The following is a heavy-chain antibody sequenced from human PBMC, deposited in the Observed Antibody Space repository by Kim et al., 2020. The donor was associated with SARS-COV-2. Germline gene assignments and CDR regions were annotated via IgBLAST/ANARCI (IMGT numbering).Heavy chain of an antibody. CDR2: MNPNSGNT. V-gene: IGHV1-8*01. J-gene: IGHJ6*02. CDR3: AGDLYSSSNYYYYGMDV. D-gene: IGHD6-6*01. CDR1: GYTFTSYD. Sequence: ASVKVSCKASGYTFTSYDINWVRQATGQGLEWMGWMNPNSGNTGYAQKFQGRVTMTRNTSISTAYMELSSLRSEDTAVYYCAGDLYSSSNYYYYGMDVWGQGTTVTVSS.